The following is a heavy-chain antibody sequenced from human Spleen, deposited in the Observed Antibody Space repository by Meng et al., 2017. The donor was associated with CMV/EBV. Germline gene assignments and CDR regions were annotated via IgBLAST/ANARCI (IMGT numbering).Heavy chain of an antibody. D-gene: IGHD1-26*01. CDR2: INPNSGGT. Sequence: SGYTFTGYYMHWVRQATGQGLEWMGWINPNSGGTNYAQKFQGRVTMTRDTSISTAYMELSRLRSDDTAVYYCARVEVGATTMYFQHWGQGTLVTVSS. CDR1: GYTFTGYY. CDR3: ARVEVGATTMYFQH. V-gene: IGHV1-2*02. J-gene: IGHJ1*01.